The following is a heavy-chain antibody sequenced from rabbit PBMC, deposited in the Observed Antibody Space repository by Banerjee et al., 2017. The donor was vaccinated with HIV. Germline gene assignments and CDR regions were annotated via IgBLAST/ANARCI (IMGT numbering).Heavy chain of an antibody. CDR2: IVTGSSGST. D-gene: IGHD4-2*01. J-gene: IGHJ2*01. CDR1: GFSFSSGYD. CDR3: ARGIRSAGVSMYRTF. Sequence: QEQLVESGGGLVQPGGTLTLTCKASGFSFSSGYDMCWVRQAPGKGLELIACIVTGSSGSTWYASWVNGRFTISRSTSLNTVDLKMTSLTAADTATYFCARGIRSAGVSMYRTFRGPGTLVTVS. V-gene: IGHV1S43*01.